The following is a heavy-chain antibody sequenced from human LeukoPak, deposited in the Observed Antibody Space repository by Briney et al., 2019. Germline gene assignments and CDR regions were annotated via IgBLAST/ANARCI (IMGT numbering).Heavy chain of an antibody. V-gene: IGHV1-69*05. D-gene: IGHD1-26*01. J-gene: IGHJ4*02. CDR1: GGTFSSYA. Sequence: SVKVSCKASGGTFSSYAIRWVRQAPGQGLEWMGRIIPIFGTANYAQKFQGRVTITTDESTSTAYMELSSLRSEYTVVYYCAIESGIYFGLRYFDYWGQGTLVTVSS. CDR2: IIPIFGTA. CDR3: AIESGIYFGLRYFDY.